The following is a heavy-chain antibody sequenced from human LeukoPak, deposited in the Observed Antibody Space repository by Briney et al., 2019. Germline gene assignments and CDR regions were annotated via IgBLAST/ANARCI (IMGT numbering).Heavy chain of an antibody. CDR1: GFTLSSHR. D-gene: IGHD3-3*01. J-gene: IGHJ4*02. CDR2: ISSRSSFK. V-gene: IGHV3-21*06. CDR3: AKDGGFWSDYSYFDY. Sequence: GGSLRLSCAASGFTLSSHRMDWVRQAPGKGLEWVSSISSRSSFKDYADSVKGRFTISRDNAKNLLYLQMNSLRAEDTAVYFCAKDGGFWSDYSYFDYWGQGTRSPSPQ.